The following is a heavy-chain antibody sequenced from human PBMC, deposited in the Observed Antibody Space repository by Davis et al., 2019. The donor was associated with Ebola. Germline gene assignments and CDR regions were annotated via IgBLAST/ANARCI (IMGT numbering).Heavy chain of an antibody. CDR1: GDSMNSDTYY. V-gene: IGHV4-39*01. J-gene: IGHJ6*02. Sequence: MPSETLSLTCTVSGDSMNSDTYYWGWIRQPPGKGLEWLGSIDYRGDTYYNPSLKSRVALSVDTSRNQFSLKLTSVTATDTAVYFCARLPDFYYFAMDVWGQGTTVTVSS. CDR2: IDYRGDT. CDR3: ARLPDFYYFAMDV.